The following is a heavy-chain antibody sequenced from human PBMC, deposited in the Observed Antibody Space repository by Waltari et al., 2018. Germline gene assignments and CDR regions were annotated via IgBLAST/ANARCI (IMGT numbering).Heavy chain of an antibody. CDR1: GGSISSHY. Sequence: QVQLQESGPGLVKPSETLSLTCPVTGGSISSHYWSWIRQPPGKGLEWIGYIYYSGSTNYNPSLKSRVTISVDTSKNQFSLKLSSVTAADTAVYYCARGVSGDWYFDLWGRGTLVTVSS. D-gene: IGHD3-10*01. CDR2: IYYSGST. J-gene: IGHJ2*01. CDR3: ARGVSGDWYFDL. V-gene: IGHV4-59*11.